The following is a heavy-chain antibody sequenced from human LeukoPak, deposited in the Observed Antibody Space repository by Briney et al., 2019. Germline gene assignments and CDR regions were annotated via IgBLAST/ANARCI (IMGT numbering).Heavy chain of an antibody. V-gene: IGHV5-51*01. CDR3: ARKYFYDSPYFFDF. Sequence: GESLKISCEGSGYRFTTYWIGWVRQMPGKGLEWMGIIYPGDSDTRYSPSFQGQVTISVDKSISTAYLQWSSLEASDTAMYYCARKYFYDSPYFFDFWGQGTLVTVSS. CDR2: IYPGDSDT. J-gene: IGHJ4*02. CDR1: GYRFTTYW. D-gene: IGHD3-22*01.